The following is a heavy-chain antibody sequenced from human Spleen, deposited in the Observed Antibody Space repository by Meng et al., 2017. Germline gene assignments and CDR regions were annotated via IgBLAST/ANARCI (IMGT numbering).Heavy chain of an antibody. J-gene: IGHJ4*02. CDR3: ARGRGFSGAGY. CDR2: IYYSGST. CDR1: GGSISSSSYY. V-gene: IGHV4-39*07. D-gene: IGHD5-12*01. Sequence: GSLRLSCTVSGGSISSSSYYWSWIRQPPGKGLEWIGSIYYSGSTYYNPSLKSRVTISVDTSKNQFSLKLSSVTAADTAVYYCARGRGFSGAGYWGQGTQVTVSS.